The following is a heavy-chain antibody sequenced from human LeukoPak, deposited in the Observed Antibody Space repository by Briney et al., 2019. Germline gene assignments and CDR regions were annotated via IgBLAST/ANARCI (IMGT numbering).Heavy chain of an antibody. CDR1: GGSISSGGYY. CDR3: AREALVWEYYYYGMDV. CDR2: IYYSGST. V-gene: IGHV4-31*03. D-gene: IGHD6-13*01. Sequence: PSETLSLTCTVSGGSISSGGYYWSWIRQHPGKGLEWIGYIYYSGSTYYNPSLKSRVTISVDTSKNQFSLKLSSVTAADTAVYYCAREALVWEYYYYGMDVWGKGTTVTVSS. J-gene: IGHJ6*04.